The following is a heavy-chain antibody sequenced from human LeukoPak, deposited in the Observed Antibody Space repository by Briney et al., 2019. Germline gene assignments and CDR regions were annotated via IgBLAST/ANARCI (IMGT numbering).Heavy chain of an antibody. CDR1: GGSISSGSYY. D-gene: IGHD6-19*01. Sequence: PSQTLSLTCTVSGGSISSGSYYWSWIRQPAGKGLEWIGRIYTSGSTNYNPSLKGRVTISVDTSKNQFSLKLSSVTAADTAVYYCARVRGFRGADSGWYWGFDPWGQGTLVTVSS. CDR3: ARVRGFRGADSGWYWGFDP. J-gene: IGHJ5*02. CDR2: IYTSGST. V-gene: IGHV4-61*02.